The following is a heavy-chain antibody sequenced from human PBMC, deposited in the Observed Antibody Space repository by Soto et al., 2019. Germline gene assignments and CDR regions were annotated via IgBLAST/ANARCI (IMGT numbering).Heavy chain of an antibody. J-gene: IGHJ3*02. V-gene: IGHV3-11*06. Sequence: RRLSCAASGFTFSDSYMSWIRQAPGKGLEWVAYISSSSSYTNYADSVKGRFTISRDNAKNSPYLQMHSLRAEATAVYYCARAKYYDRTDTSAFDIWGQGTMVTVSS. CDR2: ISSSSSYT. CDR3: ARAKYYDRTDTSAFDI. D-gene: IGHD3-22*01. CDR1: GFTFSDSY.